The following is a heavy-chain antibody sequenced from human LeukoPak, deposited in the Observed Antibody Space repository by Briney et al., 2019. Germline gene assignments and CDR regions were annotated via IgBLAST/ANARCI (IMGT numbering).Heavy chain of an antibody. Sequence: PSETLSLTCTVSGGPITNFYWSWVRQPPGKRLEWLGFIYYTGSTTYNPSLESRVTISVDTSKNQFSLRLRSVTAADTAVYYCAASRWYFDVWGRGVVVAVSS. CDR2: IYYTGST. J-gene: IGHJ2*01. V-gene: IGHV4-59*08. CDR1: GGPITNFY. CDR3: AASRWYFDV.